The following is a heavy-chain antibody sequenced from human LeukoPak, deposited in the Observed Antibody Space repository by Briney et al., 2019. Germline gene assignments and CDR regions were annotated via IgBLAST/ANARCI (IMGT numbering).Heavy chain of an antibody. V-gene: IGHV1-69*06. CDR2: IIPIFGTA. D-gene: IGHD3-22*01. CDR1: GYTFTSYY. Sequence: SVKVSCKASGYTFTSYYIHWVRQAPGQGLEWMGGIIPIFGTANYAQKFQGRVTITADKSTSTAYMELSSLRSEDTAVYYCARVYYYYDSSGYYFQGGLRQFDYWGQGTLVTVSS. CDR3: ARVYYYYDSSGYYFQGGLRQFDY. J-gene: IGHJ4*02.